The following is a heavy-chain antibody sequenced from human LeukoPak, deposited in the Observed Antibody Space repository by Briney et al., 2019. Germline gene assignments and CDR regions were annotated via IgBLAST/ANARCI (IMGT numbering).Heavy chain of an antibody. V-gene: IGHV3-21*01. J-gene: IGHJ3*02. CDR1: GFTFSSYS. Sequence: GGSLRLSCAASGFTFSSYSMNWVRQAPGKGLEWVSSVSSSSYIYYADSVKGRFTISRDNAKNSLYLQMNSLRAEDMAVYYCARDAHDAFDIWGQGTMVTVSS. CDR2: VSSSSYI. CDR3: ARDAHDAFDI.